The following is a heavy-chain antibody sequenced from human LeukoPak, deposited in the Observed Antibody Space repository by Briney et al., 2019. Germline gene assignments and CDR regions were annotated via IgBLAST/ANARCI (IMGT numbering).Heavy chain of an antibody. CDR3: AKDIAVRRYSSSWGNFDY. J-gene: IGHJ4*02. CDR1: GFTFSSYE. D-gene: IGHD6-13*01. Sequence: GGSLRLSCAASGFTFSSYEMNWVRQAPGKGLEWVSYISSSGSIIYYADSVKGRFTISRDNAKNSLYLQMNSLRAEDTALYYCAKDIAVRRYSSSWGNFDYWGQGTLVTVSS. V-gene: IGHV3-48*03. CDR2: ISSSGSII.